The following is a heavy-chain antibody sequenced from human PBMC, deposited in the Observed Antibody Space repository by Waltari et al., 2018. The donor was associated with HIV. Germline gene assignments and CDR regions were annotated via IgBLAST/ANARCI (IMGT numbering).Heavy chain of an antibody. D-gene: IGHD3-16*01. CDR2: IIPVLVGST. CDR1: GGNINDYA. CDR3: ARDHGGGAAAGGPPYQYYLDV. V-gene: IGHV1-69*06. Sequence: QVRLVQSAAEVKESGSSVKVSCKASGGNINDYAFSWVRQAPGQGLAGRGGIIPVLVGSTDYAQKFQDTVTITADTSTNTVYMALSSLRSDDTALYYCARDHGGGAAAGGPPYQYYLDVWGQGTSVTVSS. J-gene: IGHJ6*02.